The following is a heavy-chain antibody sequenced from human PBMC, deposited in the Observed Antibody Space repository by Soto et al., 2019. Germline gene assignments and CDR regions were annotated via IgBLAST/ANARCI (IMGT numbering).Heavy chain of an antibody. CDR1: GYSFTTYW. CDR2: INPGDSDI. D-gene: IGHD4-4*01. CDR3: ARHEQFYYYYYGMDV. V-gene: IGHV5-51*01. Sequence: GESLKISCKASGYSFTTYWIAWVRQTPGKGLEWMGIINPGDSDIRYSPSFQGQVTISADNSISTAYLQWSSLKASDTAMYYCARHEQFYYYYYGMDVWGQGTAVTVS. J-gene: IGHJ6*02.